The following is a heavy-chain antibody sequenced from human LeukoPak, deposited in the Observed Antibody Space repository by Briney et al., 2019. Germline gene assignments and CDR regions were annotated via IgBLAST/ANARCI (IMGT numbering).Heavy chain of an antibody. V-gene: IGHV4-61*02. CDR2: IYTSGST. CDR1: GGSISSGSYY. D-gene: IGHD2-21*02. J-gene: IGHJ4*02. Sequence: PSETLSLTCSVSGGSISSGSYYWSWIRQPAGKGLEWIGRIYTSGSTNYNPSLKSRVTISVDTSKNQFSLKLSSVTAADTAVYYCGILRAYCGGDCYSSFDYWGQGTLVTVSS. CDR3: GILRAYCGGDCYSSFDY.